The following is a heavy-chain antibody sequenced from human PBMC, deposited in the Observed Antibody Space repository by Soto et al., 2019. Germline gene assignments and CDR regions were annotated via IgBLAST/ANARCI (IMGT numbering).Heavy chain of an antibody. CDR2: IYHSGST. CDR3: ARTESGTFDP. V-gene: IGHV4-30-2*01. D-gene: IGHD1-7*01. CDR1: GGAIGSGGYS. Sequence: PSETLSLTCAVSGGAIGSGGYSWSWIRQPPGKGLEWIGYIYHSGSTYYNPSLKSRVTISVDRSKNQFSLKLSSVTAADTAVYYCARTESGTFDPWGQGTLVTVSS. J-gene: IGHJ5*02.